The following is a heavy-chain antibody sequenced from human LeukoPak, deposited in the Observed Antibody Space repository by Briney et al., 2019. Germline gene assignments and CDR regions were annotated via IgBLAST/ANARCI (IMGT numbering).Heavy chain of an antibody. CDR3: ARDDYDSRSEADYGMDV. V-gene: IGHV4-30-4*01. CDR1: GGSISSGDYY. D-gene: IGHD3-22*01. Sequence: TPSQTLSLTCTVSGGSISSGDYYWSWIRQPPGKGLEWIGYILYSGSTYYNPSLKSRVTMSVDTSKNQFSLKLSSVTAADTAVYYCARDDYDSRSEADYGMDVWGQGTTVTVSS. CDR2: ILYSGST. J-gene: IGHJ6*02.